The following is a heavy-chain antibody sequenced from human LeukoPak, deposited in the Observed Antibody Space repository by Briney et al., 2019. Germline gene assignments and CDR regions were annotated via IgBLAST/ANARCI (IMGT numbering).Heavy chain of an antibody. CDR1: GYTFTSYG. CDR3: ARGGYDILTGYYQE. CDR2: MNPNSGNT. D-gene: IGHD3-9*01. Sequence: GASVKVSCKASGYTFTSYGISWVRQAPGQGLEWMGWMNPNSGNTGYAQKFQGRVTMTRNTSISTAYMELSSLRSEDTAVYYCARGGYDILTGYYQEWGQGTLVTVSS. V-gene: IGHV1-8*02. J-gene: IGHJ4*02.